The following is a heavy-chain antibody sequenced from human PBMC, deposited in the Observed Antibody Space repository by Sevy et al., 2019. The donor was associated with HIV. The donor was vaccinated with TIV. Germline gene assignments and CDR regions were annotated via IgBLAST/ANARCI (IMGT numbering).Heavy chain of an antibody. CDR3: ARESPLGVEWELSRPQNWFDP. D-gene: IGHD1-26*01. J-gene: IGHJ5*02. CDR1: GGSISSYY. Sequence: SETLSLTCTVFGGSISSYYWNWIRQPPGKGLEWIGYIYYSGCTNYNPSLKSRVTISVDMSKNQFSLKLSSVTAADTAVYYCARESPLGVEWELSRPQNWFDPWGQGTLVTVSS. V-gene: IGHV4-59*01. CDR2: IYYSGCT.